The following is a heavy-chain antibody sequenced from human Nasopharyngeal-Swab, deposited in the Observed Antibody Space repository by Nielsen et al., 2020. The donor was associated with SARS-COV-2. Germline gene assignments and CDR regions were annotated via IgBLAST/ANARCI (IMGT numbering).Heavy chain of an antibody. D-gene: IGHD5-18*01. Sequence: VRQAPGQGLGGLGWMNPNSGNTGYAQKFQGRVTMTRNTSISTAYMELSSLRSEDTAVYYCARALTVDTAMVIYYYYYYGMDVWGQGTTVTVSS. V-gene: IGHV1-8*01. CDR3: ARALTVDTAMVIYYYYYYGMDV. CDR2: MNPNSGNT. J-gene: IGHJ6*02.